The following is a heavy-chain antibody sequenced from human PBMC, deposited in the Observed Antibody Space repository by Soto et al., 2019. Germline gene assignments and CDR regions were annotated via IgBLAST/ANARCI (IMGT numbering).Heavy chain of an antibody. CDR3: ARLVVRGVPDYYYYGMDV. J-gene: IGHJ6*02. Sequence: ASVKVSCKASGGTFSSYAISWVRQAPGQGLEWMGGIIPIFGTANYAQKFQGRVTITADESTSTAYMELSSLRSEDTAVYYCARLVVRGVPDYYYYGMDVWGQGTTVTVSS. CDR1: GGTFSSYA. CDR2: IIPIFGTA. D-gene: IGHD3-10*01. V-gene: IGHV1-69*13.